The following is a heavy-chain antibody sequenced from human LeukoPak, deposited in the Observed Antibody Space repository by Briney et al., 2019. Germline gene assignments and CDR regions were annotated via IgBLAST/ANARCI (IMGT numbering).Heavy chain of an antibody. D-gene: IGHD6-19*01. CDR2: INHSGST. J-gene: IGHJ4*02. V-gene: IGHV4-34*01. CDR1: GGSFSGYY. CDR3: ARDLENSGWYVFDY. Sequence: SETLSLTCAVYGGSFSGYYWSWIRQPPGKGLEWIGEINHSGSTNYNPSLKSRVTISVDTSKNQFSLKLRSVTAADTAVYYCARDLENSGWYVFDYWGQGNLVTVSS.